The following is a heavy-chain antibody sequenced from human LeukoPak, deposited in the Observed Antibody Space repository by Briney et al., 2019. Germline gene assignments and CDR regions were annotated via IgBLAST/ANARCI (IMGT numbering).Heavy chain of an antibody. CDR3: ARSNPVAGTVADY. Sequence: PSETLSLTCTVSGLSISSCYLSWLRQPPGKGLERVGYIYYSGCTNYNPSLKRRVNISVDTSKNKFSLKLSSVTAADTAVYYCARSNPVAGTVADYWGQGTLVTVSS. J-gene: IGHJ4*02. D-gene: IGHD6-19*01. V-gene: IGHV4-59*01. CDR2: IYYSGCT. CDR1: GLSISSCY.